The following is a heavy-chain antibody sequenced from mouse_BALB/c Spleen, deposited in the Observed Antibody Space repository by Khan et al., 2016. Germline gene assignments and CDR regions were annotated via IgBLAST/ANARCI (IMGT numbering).Heavy chain of an antibody. V-gene: IGHV5-17*02. CDR2: ISSGSSTI. CDR1: GFTFSRFG. Sequence: EVELVESGGGLVQPGGTRKLSCAASGFTFSRFGMHWVRQTPEKGLEWVAFISSGSSTISYTDTLKGRFTISRENSKNALLLQITSLRSEDTAIYYCARGDYWGQGTTLTVAS. CDR3: ARGDY. J-gene: IGHJ2*01.